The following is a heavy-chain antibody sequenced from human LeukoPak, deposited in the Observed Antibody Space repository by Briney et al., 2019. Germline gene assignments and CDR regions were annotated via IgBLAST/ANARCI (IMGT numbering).Heavy chain of an antibody. V-gene: IGHV5-10-1*01. D-gene: IGHD3-22*01. CDR2: IDPSDSQT. J-gene: IGHJ4*02. CDR3: SSGYYYVFDY. CDR1: GYSFTTHW. Sequence: GESLKISCKGSGYSFTTHWISWVRQMPGKGLEWMGRIDPSDSQTYYSPSFQGHVTISADKSINTAYLQWSSLKASDTAMYHCSSGYYYVFDYWGQGTLVTVSS.